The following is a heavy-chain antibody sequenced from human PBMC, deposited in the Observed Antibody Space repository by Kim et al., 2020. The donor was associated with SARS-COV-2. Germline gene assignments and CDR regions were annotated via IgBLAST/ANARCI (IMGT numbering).Heavy chain of an antibody. J-gene: IGHJ4*02. Sequence: GGSLRLSCAASGFTFSNAWMSWVRQAPGKGLEWVGRIKSKTDGGTTDYAAPVKGRFTISRDDSKNTLYLQMNSLKTEDTAVYYCTTDPELRFLDHKYPGLIDYWGQGTLVTVSS. V-gene: IGHV3-15*01. CDR1: GFTFSNAW. D-gene: IGHD3-3*01. CDR3: TTDPELRFLDHKYPGLIDY. CDR2: IKSKTDGGTT.